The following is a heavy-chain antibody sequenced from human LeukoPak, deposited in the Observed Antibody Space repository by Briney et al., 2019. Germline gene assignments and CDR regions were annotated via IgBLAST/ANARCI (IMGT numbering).Heavy chain of an antibody. Sequence: PSETLSLTCTVSGGSISSYYWSWIRQPPGKGLEWIGYIYYSGSTNYNPSLKSRVTISVDTSKNQFSLKLSSVTAADTAVYYCARDRGSRDFDWLSARNDAFDIWGQGTMVTVSS. CDR3: ARDRGSRDFDWLSARNDAFDI. CDR1: GGSISSYY. D-gene: IGHD3-9*01. CDR2: IYYSGST. V-gene: IGHV4-59*01. J-gene: IGHJ3*02.